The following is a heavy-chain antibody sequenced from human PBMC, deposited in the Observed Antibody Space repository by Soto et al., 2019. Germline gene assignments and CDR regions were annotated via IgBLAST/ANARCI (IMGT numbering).Heavy chain of an antibody. V-gene: IGHV3-23*01. D-gene: IGHD6-13*01. CDR3: AKPPHRYSSSWYYDY. CDR1: GFTFSSYA. J-gene: IGHJ4*02. Sequence: EVQLLESGGGLVQPGGSLRLSCAASGFTFSSYAMSLVRQAPGKVLEWVSAISGSGGSTYYADSVKGRFTISRDNSKNTLYLQMNSLRAEDTAVYYCAKPPHRYSSSWYYDYWGQGTLVTVSS. CDR2: ISGSGGST.